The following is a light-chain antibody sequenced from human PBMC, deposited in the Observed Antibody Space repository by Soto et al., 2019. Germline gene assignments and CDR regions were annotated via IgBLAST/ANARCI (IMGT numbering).Light chain of an antibody. CDR1: RSVLYSSNNKNY. Sequence: DIVMTQSPDSLAVSLGERATINCKSSRSVLYSSNNKNYLAWYQQKPGQPPKLLIYWASTRESGVSDRFSGSGSGTDFTLTISSLQAEDVAVYYCQQYYSTLTFGGGTKVDIK. J-gene: IGKJ4*01. CDR3: QQYYSTLT. CDR2: WAS. V-gene: IGKV4-1*01.